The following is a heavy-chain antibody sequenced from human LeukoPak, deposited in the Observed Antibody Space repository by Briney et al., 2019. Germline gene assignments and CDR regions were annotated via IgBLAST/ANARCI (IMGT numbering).Heavy chain of an antibody. D-gene: IGHD6-13*01. V-gene: IGHV3-53*01. J-gene: IGHJ4*02. CDR2: IYSGGST. CDR3: ARASSSWSHFDY. Sequence: GGSLRLSCAASGFPFSAYAMSWVRQAPGKGLEWVSVIYSGGSTYYADSVKGRFTISRDNSKNTLYLQMNSLTAEDTAVYYCARASSSWSHFDYWGQGTLVTVSS. CDR1: GFPFSAYA.